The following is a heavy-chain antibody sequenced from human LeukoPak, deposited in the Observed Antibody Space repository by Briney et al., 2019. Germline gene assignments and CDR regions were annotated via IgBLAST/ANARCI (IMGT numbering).Heavy chain of an antibody. V-gene: IGHV3-21*01. CDR1: GFTFSSYS. D-gene: IGHD5-24*01. CDR2: ISSSSSYI. CDR3: ARDQVEMATIWFDP. Sequence: GGSLRLSCAASGFTFSSYSMNWVRQAPGKGLEWVSSISSSSSYIYYADSVKGRFTISRDNAKNSLYLQMNSLRAEDTAVYYCARDQVEMATIWFDPWGQGTLVTVSS. J-gene: IGHJ5*02.